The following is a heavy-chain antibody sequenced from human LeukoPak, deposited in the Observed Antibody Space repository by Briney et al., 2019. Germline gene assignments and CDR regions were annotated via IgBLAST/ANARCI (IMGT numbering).Heavy chain of an antibody. V-gene: IGHV4-38-2*02. J-gene: IGHJ4*02. CDR2: IYHSGST. CDR3: AGEIIVDY. Sequence: SETLSLTCAVSGYSISSGYYWGWIRQPPGKGLEWIGSIYHSGSTYYNPSLKSRVTISVDTSKNQFSLKLSSVTAADTAVYYCAGEIIVDYWGQGTLVTVSS. CDR1: GYSISSGYY.